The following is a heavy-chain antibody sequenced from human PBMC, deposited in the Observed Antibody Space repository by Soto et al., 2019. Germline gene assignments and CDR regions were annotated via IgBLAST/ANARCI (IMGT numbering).Heavy chain of an antibody. CDR2: INHSGST. D-gene: IGHD5-12*01. J-gene: IGHJ4*02. CDR3: ARGCFRGGYDPVFCFDY. Sequence: SETLSLTCAVYGGSFSGYYWSWIRQPPGKGLEWIGEINHSGSTNYNPSLKSRVTISVDTSKNQFSLKLSSVTAADTAVYYCARGCFRGGYDPVFCFDYWGQGTLVTVSS. V-gene: IGHV4-34*01. CDR1: GGSFSGYY.